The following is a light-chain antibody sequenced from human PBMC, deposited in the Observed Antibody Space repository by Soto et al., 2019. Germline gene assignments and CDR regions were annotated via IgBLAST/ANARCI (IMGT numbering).Light chain of an antibody. CDR1: QSVLSNSNNKNS. Sequence: DIVLTQSPYALSVSLGERATINCKSSQSVLSNSNNKNSIAWYQQKPGQPPRLLIYWASTRESGVPDRFSGSGSGTEFTLTISRLEPEDFAVYYCQQYGSSSWTFGQGTKVDIK. J-gene: IGKJ1*01. CDR3: QQYGSSSWT. CDR2: WAS. V-gene: IGKV4-1*01.